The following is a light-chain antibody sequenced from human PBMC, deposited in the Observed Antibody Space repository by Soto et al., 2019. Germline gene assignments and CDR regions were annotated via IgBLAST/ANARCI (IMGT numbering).Light chain of an antibody. Sequence: ELVMTQSPATLSVSPGERATLSCRASQSVSSNLAWYHQKPGQAPRLLIYHASTRATGIPTRFSGSGSGTEFTLTISSLQSEDFAVYYCQQYTKWPLTFGGGTKVDIK. J-gene: IGKJ4*01. CDR3: QQYTKWPLT. CDR1: QSVSSN. V-gene: IGKV3-15*01. CDR2: HAS.